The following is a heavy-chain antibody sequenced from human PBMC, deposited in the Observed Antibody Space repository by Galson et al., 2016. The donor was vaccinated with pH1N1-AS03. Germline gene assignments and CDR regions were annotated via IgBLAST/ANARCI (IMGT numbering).Heavy chain of an antibody. V-gene: IGHV3-7*01. Sequence: SLRLSCAASGFTFSSYWMTWVRQAPGKRLEWVANIKHDGSEKYSVDSVKGRFTISRDNAENSLYLQMNSLRDEDTAVYYCAREYCGGDCYSPAPAIDYWGQGTLVTVSS. CDR1: GFTFSSYW. D-gene: IGHD2-21*02. CDR3: AREYCGGDCYSPAPAIDY. J-gene: IGHJ4*02. CDR2: IKHDGSEK.